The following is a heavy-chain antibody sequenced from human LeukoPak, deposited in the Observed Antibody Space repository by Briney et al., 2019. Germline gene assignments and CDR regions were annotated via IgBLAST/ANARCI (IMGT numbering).Heavy chain of an antibody. Sequence: GGSLRLSCAASGFTFSSYSMNWVSQAPGKGLEWVSYISSSSSTTYYADSVKGRFTISRDNAKNSLYLQMNSLRAEDSAVYYCARERKTKGRDPLDYWGQGTLVTVSS. CDR2: ISSSSSTT. CDR3: ARERKTKGRDPLDY. J-gene: IGHJ4*02. CDR1: GFTFSSYS. D-gene: IGHD3-10*01. V-gene: IGHV3-48*01.